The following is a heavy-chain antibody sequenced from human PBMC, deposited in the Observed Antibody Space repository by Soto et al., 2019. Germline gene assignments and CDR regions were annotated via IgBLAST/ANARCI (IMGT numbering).Heavy chain of an antibody. CDR2: TYYRSKWYN. V-gene: IGHV6-1*01. CDR3: ARGEQYSGRIFDY. Sequence: SQTLSLTCGISGDIVSSNSAAWNWLRQSPSRVLEWLGRTYYRSKWYNDYAVSVESRITINPDTSKNHFSLQLNFVTPEDMAVYFCARGEQYSGRIFDYWGKGTLVTVSS. CDR1: GDIVSSNSAA. D-gene: IGHD1-26*01. J-gene: IGHJ4*02.